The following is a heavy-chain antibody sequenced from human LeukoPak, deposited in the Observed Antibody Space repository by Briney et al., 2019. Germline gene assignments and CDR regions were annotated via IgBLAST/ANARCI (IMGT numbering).Heavy chain of an antibody. D-gene: IGHD3-3*01. CDR3: ARVPSTYYDFWSGFDYFDY. J-gene: IGHJ4*02. V-gene: IGHV4-4*02. Sequence: SETLSLTCAVSGGSISSSNWWSWVRQPPGKGLEWIGEIYHSGSTNYNPSLKSRVTISVDKSKNQFSLKLSSVTAADTAVYYCARVPSTYYDFWSGFDYFDYWGQGTLITVSS. CDR1: GGSISSSNW. CDR2: IYHSGST.